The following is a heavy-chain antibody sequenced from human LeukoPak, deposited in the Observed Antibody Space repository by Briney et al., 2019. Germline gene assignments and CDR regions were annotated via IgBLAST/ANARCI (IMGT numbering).Heavy chain of an antibody. J-gene: IGHJ4*02. CDR3: ARFSVGGTYYPDY. CDR1: GYTFTGSW. Sequence: GESLKISCKGSGYTFTGSWIGWVRQMPGKGLEWMGVIYPGDSDTRYRPSFQGQVTVSADKSSSTAYLQWSSLKASDTAMYYCARFSVGGTYYPDYWGQGTLVTVSS. D-gene: IGHD1-26*01. CDR2: IYPGDSDT. V-gene: IGHV5-51*01.